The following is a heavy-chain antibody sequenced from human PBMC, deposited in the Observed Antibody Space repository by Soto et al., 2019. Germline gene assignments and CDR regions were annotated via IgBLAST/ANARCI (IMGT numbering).Heavy chain of an antibody. CDR2: ISYSSTYT. CDR1: GFSFSDYY. Sequence: QVQLVESGGGLVKPGGSLRLSCAASGFSFSDYYMSWIRQAPGEGLEWVSYISYSSTYTKYADSVKGRFTISGDNAKNSLYRQMNILRAEDTAVYYCARDRSGDGQFDYWGQGTLVTVSS. D-gene: IGHD3-10*01. J-gene: IGHJ4*02. CDR3: ARDRSGDGQFDY. V-gene: IGHV3-11*05.